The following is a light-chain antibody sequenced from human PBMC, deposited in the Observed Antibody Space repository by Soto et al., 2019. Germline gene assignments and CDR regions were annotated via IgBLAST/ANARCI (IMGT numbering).Light chain of an antibody. CDR2: AAS. V-gene: IGKV1-12*01. CDR3: QQTNSFPGA. J-gene: IGKJ1*01. CDR1: QDISSW. Sequence: DSQMTQSPSSVSAFVGGRVTITCRASQDISSWLAWYQQKPGKAPKLLIYAASNLQSGVPSRFSGGRSGTDFTLTISSLQPEDFATYYCQQTNSFPGAFGQGTKVEIK.